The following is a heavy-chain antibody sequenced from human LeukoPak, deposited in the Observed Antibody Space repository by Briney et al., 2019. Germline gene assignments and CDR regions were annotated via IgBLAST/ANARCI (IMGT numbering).Heavy chain of an antibody. CDR1: GFTFSSYA. CDR2: ISGSGGST. D-gene: IGHD6-19*01. J-gene: IGHJ6*02. CDR3: AIQHSSGWYGYYYYGMDI. Sequence: GGSLRLSCAASGFTFSSYAMSWVRQAPGKGLEWVSAISGSGGSTYYADSVKGRFTISRDNSKNTLYLQMNSLRAEDTAVYYCAIQHSSGWYGYYYYGMDIWGQGTTVTVSS. V-gene: IGHV3-23*01.